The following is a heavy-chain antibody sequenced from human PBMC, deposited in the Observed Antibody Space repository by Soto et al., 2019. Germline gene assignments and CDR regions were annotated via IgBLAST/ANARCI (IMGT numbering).Heavy chain of an antibody. V-gene: IGHV4-31*03. D-gene: IGHD4-17*01. CDR2: IYYSGST. J-gene: IGHJ6*02. CDR3: ARGRGSTVRHLSGGMDV. CDR1: GGSISSGGYY. Sequence: QVQLQESGPGLLKPSQTLSLTCTVSGGSISSGGYYWSWIRQHPGKGLEWIGYIYYSGSTYYNPSLKSRVTISVDTSKNQFSLKLSSVTAADTAVYYCARGRGSTVRHLSGGMDVWGQGTTVTVSS.